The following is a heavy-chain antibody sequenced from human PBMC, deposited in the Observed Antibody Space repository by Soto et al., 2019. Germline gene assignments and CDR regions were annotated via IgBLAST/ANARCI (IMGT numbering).Heavy chain of an antibody. D-gene: IGHD3-22*01. V-gene: IGHV4-30-4*01. CDR3: ARDDYYDSSGSGFDY. CDR1: GGSISSGVYY. J-gene: IGHJ4*02. Sequence: QVQLQESGPGLVKPSQTLSLTCTVSGGSISSGVYYWVWIRQPPGKGLEWIGYIYYSGSTYYNPSLKSRVTISVDTSKNQFSLKLSSVTAADTAVYYCARDDYYDSSGSGFDYWGQGTLVTVSS. CDR2: IYYSGST.